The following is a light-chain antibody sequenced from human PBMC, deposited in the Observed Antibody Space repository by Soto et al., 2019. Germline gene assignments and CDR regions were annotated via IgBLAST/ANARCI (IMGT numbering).Light chain of an antibody. V-gene: IGKV4-1*01. Sequence: DIVMTQSPDSLAVSLGERATINCKSSQSVLHSSINKNYLAWYQQKPGQPPKLLIYWASTRESGVPDRFSGSGSGTDFTLTISSQQAEDVAVYYCQQYYSTPNTFGQGTKLEIK. CDR2: WAS. CDR3: QQYYSTPNT. CDR1: QSVLHSSINKNY. J-gene: IGKJ2*01.